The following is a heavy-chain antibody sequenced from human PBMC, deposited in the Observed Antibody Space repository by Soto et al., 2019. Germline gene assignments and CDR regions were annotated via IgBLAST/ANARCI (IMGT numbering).Heavy chain of an antibody. CDR2: ISGSGGST. Sequence: EVQLLESGGGLVQPGGSLRLSCAASGFTFSSYAMSWVRQAPGKGLEWVSAISGSGGSTYYADSVKGRFTISRDNYKNTLYLQMNSLRAEDTAVYYCAKSPRIAVAGYWAAYWGQGTLVTVSS. CDR3: AKSPRIAVAGYWAAY. CDR1: GFTFSSYA. V-gene: IGHV3-23*01. J-gene: IGHJ4*02. D-gene: IGHD6-19*01.